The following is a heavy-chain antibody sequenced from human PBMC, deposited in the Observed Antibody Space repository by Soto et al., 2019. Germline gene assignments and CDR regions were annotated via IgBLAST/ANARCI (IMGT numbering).Heavy chain of an antibody. Sequence: GGSLRLSCSASGFTFSSYSMHWVRQAPGKGLEYVSAISSNGGSTYYADSVKGRFTISRDNSKNTLYLQMSSLRAEDTALYYCVKGPYIVVVPAAANWFDPWGQGTLVTVSS. CDR3: VKGPYIVVVPAAANWFDP. CDR2: ISSNGGST. V-gene: IGHV3-64D*06. J-gene: IGHJ5*02. CDR1: GFTFSSYS. D-gene: IGHD2-2*01.